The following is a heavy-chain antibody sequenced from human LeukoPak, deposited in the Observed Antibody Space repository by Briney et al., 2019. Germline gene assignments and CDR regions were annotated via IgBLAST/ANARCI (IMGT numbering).Heavy chain of an antibody. CDR1: KFTFSSYW. CDR3: ASDVPTRMDYTEY. V-gene: IGHV3-7*01. CDR2: IKQDGNEK. J-gene: IGHJ4*02. Sequence: GGSLRLSCAASKFTFSSYWMSWVRQAPGKGLEWVANIKQDGNEKYYVDSVKGRFTISRDNAKNSLYLQMNSLRAEDTAVYYCASDVPTRMDYTEYWGQETLLTVSS. D-gene: IGHD2-15*01.